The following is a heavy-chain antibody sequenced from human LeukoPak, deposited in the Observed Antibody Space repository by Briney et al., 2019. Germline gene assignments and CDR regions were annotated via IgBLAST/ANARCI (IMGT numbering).Heavy chain of an antibody. J-gene: IGHJ4*02. V-gene: IGHV3-15*01. CDR3: TTDREWSGSSWLY. Sequence: GGSLRLSCAASGFTFSNAWMSWVRQAPGKGLEWVGRIKSKTDGGTTDYAAPVKGRFTISRDDSKNTPYLQMNSLKTEDTAVYYCTTDREWSGSSWLYWGQGTLVTVSS. CDR2: IKSKTDGGTT. CDR1: GFTFSNAW. D-gene: IGHD1-26*01.